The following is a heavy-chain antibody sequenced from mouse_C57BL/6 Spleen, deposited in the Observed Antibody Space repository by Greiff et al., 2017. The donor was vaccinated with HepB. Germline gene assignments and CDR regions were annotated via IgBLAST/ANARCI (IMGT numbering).Heavy chain of an antibody. Sequence: EVKLMESGEGLVKPGGSLKLSCAASGFTFSSYAMSWVRQTPEKRLEWVAYISSGGDYIYYADTVKGRFPISRDNARNTLYLQMSSLKSEDTAMYYCTRGDYAMDYWGQGTSVTVSS. CDR2: ISSGGDYI. CDR1: GFTFSSYA. CDR3: TRGDYAMDY. V-gene: IGHV5-9-1*02. J-gene: IGHJ4*01.